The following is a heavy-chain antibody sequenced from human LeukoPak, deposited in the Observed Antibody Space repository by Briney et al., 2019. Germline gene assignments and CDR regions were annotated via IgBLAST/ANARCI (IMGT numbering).Heavy chain of an antibody. CDR1: GFTFSSYS. CDR2: ISGNSDTI. Sequence: PGGSLRLSCAASGFTFSSYSMNGVRQAPRKGLEWVSYISGNSDTIYYADSVKGRFTISRENAKNSLYLQMTSQRSADTAVYYCARDSYGDYYFDYWGQGTLITVSS. CDR3: ARDSYGDYYFDY. D-gene: IGHD4-17*01. J-gene: IGHJ4*02. V-gene: IGHV3-48*01.